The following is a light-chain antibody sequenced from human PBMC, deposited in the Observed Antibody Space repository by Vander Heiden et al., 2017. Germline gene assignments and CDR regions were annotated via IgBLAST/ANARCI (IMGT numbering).Light chain of an antibody. CDR3: QHYGSSPPVT. Sequence: EIVLTQSPGTLSLSPGERATLSCRASQSVTSSYLAWYQQKPGQAPRLLIYGASSRATGIPDRFSGSGSGTDFTLTISRLEPEDFALYYCQHYGSSPPVTFGPGTKVDIK. CDR1: QSVTSSY. J-gene: IGKJ3*01. CDR2: GAS. V-gene: IGKV3-20*01.